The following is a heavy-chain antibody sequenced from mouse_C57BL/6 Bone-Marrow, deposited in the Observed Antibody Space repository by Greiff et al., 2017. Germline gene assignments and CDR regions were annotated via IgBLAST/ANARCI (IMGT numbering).Heavy chain of an antibody. J-gene: IGHJ2*01. CDR2: IRNKANGYTT. D-gene: IGHD4-1*01. CDR1: GFTFTDYY. V-gene: IGHV7-3*01. CDR3: ARSPNREYYFDY. Sequence: EVKLVESGGGLVQPGGSLSLSCAASGFTFTDYYMSWVRQPPGKALEWLGFIRNKANGYTTEYSASVKGRFTISRDNSQSILYLQMNALRAEDSATYYCARSPNREYYFDYWGQGTTLTVSS.